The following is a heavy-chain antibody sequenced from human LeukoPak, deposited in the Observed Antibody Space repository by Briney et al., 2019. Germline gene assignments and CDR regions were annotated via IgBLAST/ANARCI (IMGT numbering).Heavy chain of an antibody. V-gene: IGHV3-21*01. D-gene: IGHD2-15*01. J-gene: IGHJ6*03. CDR2: ISSSSSYI. CDR3: ARDYCSGGSCYYYYYYMDV. Sequence: GGSLRLSCAASGFTFSSYSMNWVRQAPGKGLEWVSSISSSSSYIYYADSVKGRFTISRDSAKNSLYLQMNSLRAEDTAVYYCARDYCSGGSCYYYYYYMDVWGKGTTVTISS. CDR1: GFTFSSYS.